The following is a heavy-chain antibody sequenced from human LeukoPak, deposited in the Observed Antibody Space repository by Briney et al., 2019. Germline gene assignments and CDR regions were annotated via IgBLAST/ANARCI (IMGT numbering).Heavy chain of an antibody. CDR1: GFTFSSYG. CDR3: ANTYYAFWSGSF. D-gene: IGHD3-3*01. Sequence: GRSLRLSCAASGFTFSSYGIHWVRQAPGKGLEWVTVISYDESKRYYADSVKGRFTISRDNSRNTVYLQMNSLRAEDTAVYYCANTYYAFWSGSFWGQGTLVTVSS. CDR2: ISYDESKR. V-gene: IGHV3-30-3*01. J-gene: IGHJ4*02.